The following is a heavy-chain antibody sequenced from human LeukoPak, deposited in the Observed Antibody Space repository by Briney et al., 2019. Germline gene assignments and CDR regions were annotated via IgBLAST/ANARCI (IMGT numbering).Heavy chain of an antibody. CDR1: GFTFSSYS. V-gene: IGHV3-48*04. J-gene: IGHJ4*02. D-gene: IGHD3-10*01. CDR2: ISISSSSV. Sequence: PGGSLRLSCAASGFTFSSYSMNWVRQAPGKGLEWVSYISISSSSVYYADSVKGRFTISRDNAKNSLYLQMNSLRAEDTAVYYCARVRRGIYYGSGSYFDYWGQGTLVTVSS. CDR3: ARVRRGIYYGSGSYFDY.